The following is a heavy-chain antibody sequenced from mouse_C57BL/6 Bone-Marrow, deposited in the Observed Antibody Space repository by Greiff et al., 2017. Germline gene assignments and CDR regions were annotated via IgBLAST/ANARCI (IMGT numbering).Heavy chain of an antibody. CDR2: INPDSSTI. D-gene: IGHD1-1*01. CDR1: GIDFSRYW. CDR3: ARQGYGSTYWYFDV. J-gene: IGHJ1*03. Sequence: PAAGIDFSRYWMSWVRRAPGKGLEWIGEINPDSSTINYAPSLKDKFIISRDNAKNTLYLQMSKVRSEDTALYYCARQGYGSTYWYFDVWGTGTTVTVSS. V-gene: IGHV4-1*01.